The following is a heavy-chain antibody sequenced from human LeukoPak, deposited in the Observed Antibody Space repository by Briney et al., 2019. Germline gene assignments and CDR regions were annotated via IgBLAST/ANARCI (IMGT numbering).Heavy chain of an antibody. D-gene: IGHD4/OR15-4a*01. V-gene: IGHV3-23*01. J-gene: IGHJ4*02. Sequence: GGSLRLSCAASGFTFSSYAMSWVRQAPGQGLEWVSAISGSGGSTYYAESVKGRFTISRDNSKNTLYLQMNSLRADDTAVYYCARDTLGEGEDANYAVYYFDYWGQGTVVTVSS. CDR1: GFTFSSYA. CDR2: ISGSGGST. CDR3: ARDTLGEGEDANYAVYYFDY.